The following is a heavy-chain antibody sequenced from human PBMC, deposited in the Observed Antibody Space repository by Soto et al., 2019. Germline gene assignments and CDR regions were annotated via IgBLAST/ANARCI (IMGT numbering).Heavy chain of an antibody. J-gene: IGHJ6*02. CDR3: ESWSVYSDVWSGCPCSIDF. D-gene: IGHD3-3*01. Sequence: ASVKVSCKASGYTFTSHYMHWVRQPPGQGREWMGIINPSGGSTSYAQKFQGRVTMTRDTSTSTVYTELSSLRSEDTAVYHCESWSVYSDVWSGCPCSIDFWGQGXMVTVSS. CDR2: INPSGGST. V-gene: IGHV1-46*01. CDR1: GYTFTSHY.